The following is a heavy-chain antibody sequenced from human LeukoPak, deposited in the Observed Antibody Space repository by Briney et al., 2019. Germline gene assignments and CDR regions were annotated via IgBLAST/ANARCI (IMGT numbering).Heavy chain of an antibody. V-gene: IGHV3-48*01. D-gene: IGHD3-3*01. CDR1: GFTFSSYS. J-gene: IGHJ6*03. CDR3: ARALYYDFWSGYRDYYYYYMDV. CDR2: ISSSSSTI. Sequence: GGSLRLSCAASGFTFSSYSMNWVRQAPGKGLEWVSYISSSSSTIYYADSVKGRFTISRDNAKNSLHLQMNSLRAEDTAVYYCARALYYDFWSGYRDYYYYYMDVWGKGTTVTVSS.